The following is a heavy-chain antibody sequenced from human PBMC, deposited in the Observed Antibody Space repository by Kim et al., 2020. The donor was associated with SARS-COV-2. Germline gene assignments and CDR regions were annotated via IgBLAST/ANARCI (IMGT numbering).Heavy chain of an antibody. CDR1: GYTFTGYY. V-gene: IGHV1-2*02. D-gene: IGHD5-12*01. J-gene: IGHJ4*02. CDR2: INPNSGGT. Sequence: ASVKVSCKASGYTFTGYYMHWVRQAPGQGLEWMGWINPNSGGTNYAQKFQGRVTMTRDTSISTAYMELSRLRSDDTAVYYCAREFEMATKSFDYWGQGTLVTVSS. CDR3: AREFEMATKSFDY.